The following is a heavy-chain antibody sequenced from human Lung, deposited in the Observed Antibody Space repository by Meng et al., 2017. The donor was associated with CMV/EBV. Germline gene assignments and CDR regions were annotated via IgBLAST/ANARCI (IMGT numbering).Heavy chain of an antibody. CDR2: IRDTGYSK. V-gene: IGHV3-30*02. D-gene: IGHD4-11*01. J-gene: IGHJ6*02. Sequence: GGSLRLXFAPPGFTFITFGIHWVRQAPGKGLEWVAFIRDTGYSKYYADFVKGRFTISRDNSKNTLYLQMDSLRAEDTAVYYCAKDMTTTYYYYGMDDWGQGXPVTVSS. CDR3: AKDMTTTYYYYGMDD. CDR1: GFTFITFG.